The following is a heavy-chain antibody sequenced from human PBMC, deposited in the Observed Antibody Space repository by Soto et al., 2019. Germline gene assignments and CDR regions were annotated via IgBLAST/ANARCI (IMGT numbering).Heavy chain of an antibody. Sequence: SETLSLTCTVSGGSISSGGYYWSWIRQHPGKGLEWIGYIYYSGSTYYNPSLKSRVTISVDTSKNQFSLKLSSVTAADTAVYYCARGGTKYKPHENWFDPWGQGTLVTVSS. D-gene: IGHD1-20*01. CDR3: ARGGTKYKPHENWFDP. CDR1: GGSISSGGYY. V-gene: IGHV4-31*03. J-gene: IGHJ5*02. CDR2: IYYSGST.